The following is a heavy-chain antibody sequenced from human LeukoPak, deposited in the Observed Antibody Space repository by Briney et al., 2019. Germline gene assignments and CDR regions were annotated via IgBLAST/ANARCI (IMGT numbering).Heavy chain of an antibody. CDR2: IDPSASYI. J-gene: IGHJ4*03. Sequence: GESLRISCKGSGYDFSTHWISWVRQMPGKGLEWMGRIDPSASYINYSPSFQGHVPISADKSIDTVYLQWNSLKASDTAMYYCARRVGNYANFDYWGQGTTVTVSS. V-gene: IGHV5-10-1*01. CDR3: ARRVGNYANFDY. CDR1: GYDFSTHW. D-gene: IGHD1-26*01.